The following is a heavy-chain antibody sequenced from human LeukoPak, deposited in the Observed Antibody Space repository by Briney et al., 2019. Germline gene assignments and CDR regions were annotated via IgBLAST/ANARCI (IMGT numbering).Heavy chain of an antibody. V-gene: IGHV5-51*01. J-gene: IGHJ1*01. CDR3: ARLPPQYCTNGVCSTGAEYFQH. CDR2: IYPGDSDT. D-gene: IGHD2-8*01. CDR1: GYSFTSYW. Sequence: GESLKISCKGSGYSFTSYWIGWVRQMPGKGLEWMGIIYPGDSDTRYSPSFRGQVTISADKSISTAYLQWSSLKASDTAMYYCARLPPQYCTNGVCSTGAEYFQHWGQGTLVTVSS.